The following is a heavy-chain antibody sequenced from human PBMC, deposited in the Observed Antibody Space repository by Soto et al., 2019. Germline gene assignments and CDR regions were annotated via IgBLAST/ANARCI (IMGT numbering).Heavy chain of an antibody. Sequence: QVQLQESGPGLVKPSQTLSLTCTVSGGSISSGDYYWSWIRQPPGKGLKWIGYIYYSGSTYYNPSLKSRVTISVDTPKNQFSLKLSSVTAADTAVYYCARDKVLVPPHPPYYYYYGMDVWGQGTTVTVSS. CDR3: ARDKVLVPPHPPYYYYYGMDV. D-gene: IGHD1-20*01. CDR2: IYYSGST. CDR1: GGSISSGDYY. J-gene: IGHJ6*02. V-gene: IGHV4-30-4*01.